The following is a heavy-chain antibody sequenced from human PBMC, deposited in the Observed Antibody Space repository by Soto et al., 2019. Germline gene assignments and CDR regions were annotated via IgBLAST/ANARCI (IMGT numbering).Heavy chain of an antibody. CDR3: AKDSIVLETVYGMHX. CDR1: GFTFSSYA. CDR2: ISCSGGST. J-gene: IGHJ6*02. D-gene: IGHD2-21*02. V-gene: IGHV3-23*01. Sequence: GGSLRVSCAASGFTFSSYAMSWVRQAPGKGLEWVSSISCSGGSTYYADSVKGRFTISIDNSNNTLYLQMNSLRAEDTAVYYCAKDSIVLETVYGMHXWGQGTPVTGS.